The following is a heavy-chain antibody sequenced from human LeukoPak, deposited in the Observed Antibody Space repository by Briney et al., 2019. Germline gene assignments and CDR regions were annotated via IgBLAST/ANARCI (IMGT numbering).Heavy chain of an antibody. CDR3: ARDHRGYGDYYYYYYMDV. CDR2: ISTSGTTI. D-gene: IGHD4-17*01. Sequence: LSLTCTVSGGSISSYYWSWIRQPPGKGLEWVSYISTSGTTIYYADSVKGRFTISRDNAKNSLYLQMNSLRAEDTAVYYCARDHRGYGDYYYYYYMDVWGKGTTVTISS. V-gene: IGHV3-11*04. CDR1: GGSISSYY. J-gene: IGHJ6*03.